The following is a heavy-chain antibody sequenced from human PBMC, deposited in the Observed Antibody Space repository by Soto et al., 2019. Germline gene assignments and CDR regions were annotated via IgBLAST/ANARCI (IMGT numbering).Heavy chain of an antibody. J-gene: IGHJ4*02. Sequence: GASVKVSCKASGYTFTSYCISWVRQAPGQGLEWMGWISAYNGNTNYAQKLQGRVTMTTDTSTSTAYMELRSLRSDDTAVYYCAVDIFSAPFDYWGQGTLVTVSS. CDR3: AVDIFSAPFDY. D-gene: IGHD2-2*03. CDR1: GYTFTSYC. CDR2: ISAYNGNT. V-gene: IGHV1-18*01.